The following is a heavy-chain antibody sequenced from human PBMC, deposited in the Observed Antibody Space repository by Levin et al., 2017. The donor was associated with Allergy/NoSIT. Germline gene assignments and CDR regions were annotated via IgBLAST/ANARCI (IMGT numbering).Heavy chain of an antibody. Sequence: KAGGSLRLSCQTSGYTFSNYWIGWVRQMPGKGLEWMGIIHPGDSQTRYSPSFQGQVTISADKSITTAYLQWTTLKASDTAMYYCATLEYCSGSTCYAPSRYWGQGTLVAVSS. D-gene: IGHD2-2*01. CDR3: ATLEYCSGSTCYAPSRY. V-gene: IGHV5-51*01. CDR2: IHPGDSQT. CDR1: GYTFSNYW. J-gene: IGHJ4*02.